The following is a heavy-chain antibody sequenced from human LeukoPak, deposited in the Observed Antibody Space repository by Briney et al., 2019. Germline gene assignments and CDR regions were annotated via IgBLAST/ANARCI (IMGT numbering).Heavy chain of an antibody. D-gene: IGHD6-19*01. Sequence: PSETLSLTCTVSGGSIISDSYYWNWIRQPAGKGLEWIGRMYTSGTTNYDPSLKSRVTISVDTSKNQFSLKLSSVTAADTAMYYCARGARGIAVAGLWGQGTLVTVSS. CDR1: GGSIISDSYY. J-gene: IGHJ4*02. V-gene: IGHV4-61*02. CDR3: ARGARGIAVAGL. CDR2: MYTSGTT.